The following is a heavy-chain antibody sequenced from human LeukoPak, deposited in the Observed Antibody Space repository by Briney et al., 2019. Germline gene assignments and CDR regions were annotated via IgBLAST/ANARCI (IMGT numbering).Heavy chain of an antibody. D-gene: IGHD3-22*01. V-gene: IGHV1-69*13. CDR3: ARGPDYYDSSGYDYYYMDV. CDR1: GGTFSSYA. CDR2: IIPIFGTA. Sequence: SVKVSCKASGGTFSSYAISWVRQAPGQGLEWMGGIIPIFGTANYAQKFQGRVTITADESTCTAYMELSSLRSEDTAVYYCARGPDYYDSSGYDYYYMDVWGKGTTVTVSS. J-gene: IGHJ6*03.